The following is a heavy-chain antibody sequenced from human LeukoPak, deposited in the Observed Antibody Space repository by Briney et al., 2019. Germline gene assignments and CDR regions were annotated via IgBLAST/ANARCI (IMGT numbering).Heavy chain of an antibody. CDR3: ARVDYYHYYMDV. V-gene: IGHV4-61*01. CDR1: GVSVSSVNHY. Sequence: SETLSLTCTVSGVSVSSVNHYWSWMRQPPGKGLEWIVYIHYSGSTTYNPSLKSRVTISIDTSKTQFSLKLSSVTAADTALYYCARVDYYHYYMDVWGTGTTVTASS. J-gene: IGHJ6*03. CDR2: IHYSGST.